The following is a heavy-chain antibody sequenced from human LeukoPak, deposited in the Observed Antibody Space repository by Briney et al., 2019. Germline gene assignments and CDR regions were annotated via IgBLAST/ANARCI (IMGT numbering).Heavy chain of an antibody. V-gene: IGHV4-59*08. CDR1: GGSISSYY. J-gene: IGHJ4*02. D-gene: IGHD4-11*01. CDR2: ISYSGST. CDR3: ARHSLHSNYATGGIDY. Sequence: SETLSLTCTVSGGSISSYYWSWIRQPPGKGLEWIGYISYSGSTSYNSSLKSRVTISVDTSKNQFSLKLISVTAADTAVYYCARHSLHSNYATGGIDYWGQGTLVTASS.